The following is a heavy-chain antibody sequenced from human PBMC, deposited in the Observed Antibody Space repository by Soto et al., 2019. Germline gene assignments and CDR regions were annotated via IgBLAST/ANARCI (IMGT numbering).Heavy chain of an antibody. CDR1: GGTFSNYA. V-gene: IGHV1-69*01. CDR2: IIPIFGTS. D-gene: IGHD5-18*01. Sequence: VQLVQSGAEVKKPGSSVKVSCKASGGTFSNYALSWVRQAPGQGLEWMGGIIPIFGTSNYAQKFQGRVTITADESTNTAYMELSILRSEDTAVYYCARARGYSYGDQYFDYWGQGTLVTVSS. CDR3: ARARGYSYGDQYFDY. J-gene: IGHJ4*02.